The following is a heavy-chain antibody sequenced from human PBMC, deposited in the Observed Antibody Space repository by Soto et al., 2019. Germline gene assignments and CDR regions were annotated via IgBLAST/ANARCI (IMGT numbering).Heavy chain of an antibody. J-gene: IGHJ4*02. D-gene: IGHD3-10*01. V-gene: IGHV3-48*02. CDR1: GFTSNSYS. CDR2: ISSSSSTI. Sequence: EVQLVESGGVLVQPGGSLRLSCAASGFTSNSYSMNWFRQAPGKGLEWVSYISSSSSTIYYADSVKGRFTISRDNAKNSLYLQMNSLRDEDTALYYCARAGYYGSGILLWGQGTLVTVSS. CDR3: ARAGYYGSGILL.